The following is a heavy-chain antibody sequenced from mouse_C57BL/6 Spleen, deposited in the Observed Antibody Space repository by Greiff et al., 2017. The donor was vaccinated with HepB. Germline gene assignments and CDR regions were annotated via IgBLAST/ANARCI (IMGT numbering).Heavy chain of an antibody. V-gene: IGHV1-80*01. CDR1: GYAFSSYW. CDR2: IYPGDGDT. J-gene: IGHJ2*01. D-gene: IGHD3-2*02. CDR3: AGDSSGLYYFDY. Sequence: VQLQQSGAELVKPGASVKISCKASGYAFSSYWMNWVKQRPGKGLEWIGQIYPGDGDTNNNGKFKGKATLTADKSSSTAYMQHSSLTSEDSAVYFCAGDSSGLYYFDYWGQGTTLTVSS.